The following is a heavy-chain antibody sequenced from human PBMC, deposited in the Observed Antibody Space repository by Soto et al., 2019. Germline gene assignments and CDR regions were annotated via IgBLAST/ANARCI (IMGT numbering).Heavy chain of an antibody. D-gene: IGHD5-12*01. CDR1: GFTFSSYA. CDR2: ISGSGGST. CDR3: ASSEMATIYYYYYGMDV. J-gene: IGHJ6*02. V-gene: IGHV3-23*01. Sequence: PEGSLRLSCAASGFTFSSYAMSWVRQAPGKGLEWVSAISGSGGSTYYADSVKGRFTISRDNSKNTLYLQMNSLRAEDTAVYYCASSEMATIYYYYYGMDVWGQGTTVTVSS.